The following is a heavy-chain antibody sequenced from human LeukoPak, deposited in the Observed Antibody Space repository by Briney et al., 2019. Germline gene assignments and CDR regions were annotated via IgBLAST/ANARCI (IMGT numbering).Heavy chain of an antibody. D-gene: IGHD3-10*01. CDR3: ARDRGELLWFGELLSNNPWGAFDI. J-gene: IGHJ3*02. Sequence: SETLSLTCTVFGGPISSYYWSWIRQPPGKGLEWIGYIYYSGSTNYNPSLKSRVTISVDTSKNQFSLKLSSVTAADTAVYYCARDRGELLWFGELLSNNPWGAFDIWGQGTMVTVSS. V-gene: IGHV4-59*01. CDR1: GGPISSYY. CDR2: IYYSGST.